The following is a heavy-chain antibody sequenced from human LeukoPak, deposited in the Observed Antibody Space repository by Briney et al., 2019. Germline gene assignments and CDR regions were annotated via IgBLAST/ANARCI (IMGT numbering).Heavy chain of an antibody. CDR3: ARDLEDYYASGTYYAVDY. D-gene: IGHD3-10*01. J-gene: IGHJ4*02. Sequence: GGSLRLSCAASGFTFSDYYMSWIRQAPGKGLAWVSYISNSGSTTYYADSVKGRFTISRDNAQNSLYLQMNSLRAEDTAVYYCARDLEDYYASGTYYAVDYWGQGTLVTVSS. V-gene: IGHV3-11*01. CDR1: GFTFSDYY. CDR2: ISNSGSTT.